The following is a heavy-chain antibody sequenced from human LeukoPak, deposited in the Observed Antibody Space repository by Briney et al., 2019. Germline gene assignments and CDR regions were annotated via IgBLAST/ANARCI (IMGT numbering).Heavy chain of an antibody. CDR1: GYTFTSYG. J-gene: IGHJ6*03. CDR2: INPNSGGT. D-gene: IGHD4-23*01. V-gene: IGHV1-2*02. CDR3: ANGGNSKEPYYYYYMDV. Sequence: GASVKVSCKASGYTFTSYGISWVRQAPGQGLEWMGWINPNSGGTNYAQKFQGRVAMTRDTSISTAYMELSRLRSDDTAVYYCANGGNSKEPYYYYYMDVWGKGTTVTVSS.